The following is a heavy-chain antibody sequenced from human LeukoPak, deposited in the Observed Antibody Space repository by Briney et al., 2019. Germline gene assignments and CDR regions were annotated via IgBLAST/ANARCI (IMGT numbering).Heavy chain of an antibody. CDR3: ARDSQLVFDY. D-gene: IGHD6-13*01. V-gene: IGHV4-38-2*02. CDR2: IYHSGST. Sequence: SETLSLTCTVSGYSISSGYYWGWIRQPPGKGLEWIGSIYHSGSTYYNPSLKSRVTISVDTSKNQFSLKLSSVTAADTAVYYCARDSQLVFDYWGQGTLVTVSS. J-gene: IGHJ4*02. CDR1: GYSISSGYY.